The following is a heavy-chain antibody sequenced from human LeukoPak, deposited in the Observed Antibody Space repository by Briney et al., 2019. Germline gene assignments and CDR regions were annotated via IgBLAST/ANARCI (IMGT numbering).Heavy chain of an antibody. CDR2: IYYSGST. V-gene: IGHV4-31*03. J-gene: IGHJ4*02. D-gene: IGHD4-23*01. Sequence: SETLSLTCTVSGDSLGSGGYYWSWLRQHPGTGLEQIGYIYYSGSTYYSPSLRSRVTISVDTSQNQFSLKLRSVTAADTAVYYCARGGGGNALDYWGQGTLVTVSS. CDR1: GDSLGSGGYY. CDR3: ARGGGGNALDY.